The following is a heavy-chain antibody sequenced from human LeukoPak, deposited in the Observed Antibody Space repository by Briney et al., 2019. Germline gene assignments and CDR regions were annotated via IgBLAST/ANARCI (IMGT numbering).Heavy chain of an antibody. CDR2: MNPNSGNT. CDR1: GYTFTSYD. CDR3: ARGKAHSSSWYFPRAASDAFDI. D-gene: IGHD6-13*01. V-gene: IGHV1-8*03. Sequence: SVKVSCKASGYTFTSYDINWVRPATGQGLEWMGWMNPNSGNTGYAQKFQGRVTITRNTSISTAYMELSSLRSEDTAVYYCARGKAHSSSWYFPRAASDAFDIWGQGTMVTVSS. J-gene: IGHJ3*02.